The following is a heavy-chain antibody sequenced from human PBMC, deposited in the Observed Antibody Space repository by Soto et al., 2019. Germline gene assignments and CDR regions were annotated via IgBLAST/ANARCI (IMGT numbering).Heavy chain of an antibody. J-gene: IGHJ6*02. CDR3: AAAYSGYDHIDYYYYYGMDV. CDR1: GGTFSTYS. Sequence: VKVSCKSSGGTFSTYSISWVRQAPGQGLEWMGGIIPTFGPADYAQNFQGRVTITADESTSTAYMELSSLRSEDTAVYFCAAAYSGYDHIDYYYYYGMDVWGQGTTVTVSS. V-gene: IGHV1-69*01. CDR2: IIPTFGPA. D-gene: IGHD5-12*01.